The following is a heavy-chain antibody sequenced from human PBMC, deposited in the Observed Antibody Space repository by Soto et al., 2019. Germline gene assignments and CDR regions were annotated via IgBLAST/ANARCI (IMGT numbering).Heavy chain of an antibody. CDR3: AKNRVPWELLSFSDS. Sequence: QVQLVESGGGVVQPGRSLRLSCAASGFTFSSYGMHWVRQAPGKGLEWVAVISYDGSNKYYADSVKGRFTISRDNSKNTLYLQMNSLRAEDTAVYYCAKNRVPWELLSFSDSWGQGTLVTVSS. V-gene: IGHV3-30*18. CDR2: ISYDGSNK. J-gene: IGHJ4*02. D-gene: IGHD1-26*01. CDR1: GFTFSSYG.